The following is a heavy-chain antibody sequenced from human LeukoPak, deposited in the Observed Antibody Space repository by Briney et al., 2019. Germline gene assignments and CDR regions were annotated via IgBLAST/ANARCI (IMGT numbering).Heavy chain of an antibody. V-gene: IGHV1-2*06. CDR3: ARDRKGHDY. CDR1: GGTFNSYA. CDR2: INPNSGGT. Sequence: GASVKVSCKASGGTFNSYAINWVRQAPGQGLEWMGRINPNSGGTNYAQKFQGRVTMTRDTSISTAYMELSRLRSDDTAVYYCARDRKGHDYWGQGTLVTVSS. J-gene: IGHJ4*02.